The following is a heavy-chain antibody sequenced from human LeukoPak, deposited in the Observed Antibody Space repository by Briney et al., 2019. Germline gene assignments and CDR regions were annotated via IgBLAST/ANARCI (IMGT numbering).Heavy chain of an antibody. D-gene: IGHD2-2*01. J-gene: IGHJ6*03. CDR3: ARGLAEDQIHIHMDV. CDR2: INPNTGVT. V-gene: IGHV1-2*06. CDR1: GYTFTDSY. Sequence: ASVKVSCKASGYTFTDSYIHWMRQTPGQRPVWMGRINPNTGVTNFAADFQDRVTMTRDTSITTAYMELSSLRSDDTAIYYCARGLAEDQIHIHMDVWGKGTTVIVSS.